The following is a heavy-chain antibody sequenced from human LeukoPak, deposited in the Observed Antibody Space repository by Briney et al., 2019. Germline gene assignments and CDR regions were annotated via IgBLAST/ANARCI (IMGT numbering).Heavy chain of an antibody. D-gene: IGHD1-26*01. Sequence: GGSLRLSCAASGFTFSSYSMNWVRQAPGKGLEWVSSISSSSSYICYADSVKGRFTISRDSAKNSPYLQMNSLRAEDTAVYYCARDKWEVLGGDFWGQGTLVTVSS. CDR1: GFTFSSYS. V-gene: IGHV3-21*01. CDR3: ARDKWEVLGGDF. J-gene: IGHJ4*02. CDR2: ISSSSSYI.